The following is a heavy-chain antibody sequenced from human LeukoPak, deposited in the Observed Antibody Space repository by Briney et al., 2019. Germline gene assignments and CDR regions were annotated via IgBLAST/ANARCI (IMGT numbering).Heavy chain of an antibody. CDR2: IGGSGGST. J-gene: IGHJ6*03. V-gene: IGHV3-23*01. CDR1: GFTFSSYG. D-gene: IGHD2-2*01. Sequence: GGTLRLSCAASGFTFSSYGMSWVRQAPGKGLEWVSAIGGSGGSTYYADSVKGRFTISRDNSKNTLYLQMNSLRAEDTAVYYCAKDVRGCSSTSCYYMDVWGKGTTVTISS. CDR3: AKDVRGCSSTSCYYMDV.